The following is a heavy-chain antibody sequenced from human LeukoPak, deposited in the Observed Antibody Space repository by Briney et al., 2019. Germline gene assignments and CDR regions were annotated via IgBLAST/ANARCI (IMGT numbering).Heavy chain of an antibody. CDR3: ARGSYYYDSSGYYREGNWFDP. CDR1: GGSISSGGYY. Sequence: PSETLSLTCTVSGGSISSGGYYRSWIRQHPGKGLEWIGYIYYSGSTYYNPSLKSRVTISVDTSKNQFSLKLSSVTAADTAVYYCARGSYYYDSSGYYREGNWFDPWGQGTLVTVSS. J-gene: IGHJ5*02. D-gene: IGHD3-22*01. CDR2: IYYSGST. V-gene: IGHV4-31*03.